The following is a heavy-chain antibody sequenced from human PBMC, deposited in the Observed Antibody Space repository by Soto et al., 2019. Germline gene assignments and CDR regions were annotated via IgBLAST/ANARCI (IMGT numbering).Heavy chain of an antibody. D-gene: IGHD5-18*01. CDR1: GASISTGKW. J-gene: IGHJ4*02. CDR2: ISHSVSA. Sequence: QVQLPESGPGLVKPSETLTLTCAVSGASISTGKWWSWVRQPPGKGLEWIGEISHSVSANYNPALRSRVAIEVDKSKNQFSLKLSVTAADTAMYYCTRDGDYGYSLAYWGQGTLVTVSS. CDR3: TRDGDYGYSLAY. V-gene: IGHV4-4*02.